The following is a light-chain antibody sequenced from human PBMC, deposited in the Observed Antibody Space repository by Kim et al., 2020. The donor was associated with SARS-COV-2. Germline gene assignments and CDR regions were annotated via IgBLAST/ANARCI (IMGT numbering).Light chain of an antibody. Sequence: SVAPGERATLSCRASQSVSSNLAWYQQKPGQAPRLLIYGASSRATGIPARFSGSGSGTEFTLTINSLQSEDFALYYCQHYNNWLYTFGLGTKLEI. V-gene: IGKV3-15*01. J-gene: IGKJ2*01. CDR2: GAS. CDR1: QSVSSN. CDR3: QHYNNWLYT.